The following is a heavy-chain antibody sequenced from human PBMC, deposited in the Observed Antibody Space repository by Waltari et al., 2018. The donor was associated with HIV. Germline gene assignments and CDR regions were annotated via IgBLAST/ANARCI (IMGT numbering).Heavy chain of an antibody. CDR3: ARRDLRIAAVGRSIFDC. CDR1: GFTFSSYW. J-gene: IGHJ4*02. V-gene: IGHV3-7*01. D-gene: IGHD6-13*01. Sequence: EVQLVESGGGLVQPGGSLRLSCAASGFTFSSYWMNWVRQAPGKGLEGVANINQDGSEKHYGDSVQGRFTISRDNAKNSLYLQMNSLRAEDTAIYYCARRDLRIAAVGRSIFDCWGQGTLVTVSS. CDR2: INQDGSEK.